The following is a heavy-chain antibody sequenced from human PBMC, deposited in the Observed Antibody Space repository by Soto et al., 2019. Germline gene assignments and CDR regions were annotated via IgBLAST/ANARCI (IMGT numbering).Heavy chain of an antibody. V-gene: IGHV1-18*01. CDR2: ISAYNGNT. CDR3: ARDKLEYQLPQDAFDI. J-gene: IGHJ3*02. CDR1: GYTFTSYG. D-gene: IGHD2-2*01. Sequence: GASVKVSCKASGYTFTSYGISSVRQAPGKGLERMGWISAYNGNTNYAQKLQGRVTMTTDTSTSTAYMELRSLRSDDTAVYYCARDKLEYQLPQDAFDIWGQGTMVTVSS.